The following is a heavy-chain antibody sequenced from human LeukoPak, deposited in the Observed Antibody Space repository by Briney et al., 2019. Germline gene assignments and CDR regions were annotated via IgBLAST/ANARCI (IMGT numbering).Heavy chain of an antibody. J-gene: IGHJ4*02. D-gene: IGHD2-2*01. V-gene: IGHV3-30-3*01. CDR3: ARYHADILVVPRFPYYLDY. Sequence: GRSLRLSCATSGFTFSSYDMHWVRQAPGKGLAWVAIISSDGSNKYLADSVKGRFTISRDNSKNTLFLQMNSLRDEDTAVYYCARYHADILVVPRFPYYLDYRGPGPLVTASS. CDR1: GFTFSSYD. CDR2: ISSDGSNK.